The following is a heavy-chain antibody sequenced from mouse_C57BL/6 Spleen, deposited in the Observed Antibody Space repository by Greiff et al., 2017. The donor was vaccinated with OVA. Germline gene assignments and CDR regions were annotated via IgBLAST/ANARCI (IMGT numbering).Heavy chain of an antibody. Sequence: VKLVESGPGLVQPSQSLSITCTVSGFSLTSYGVHWVRQSPGKGLEWLGVIWSGGSTDYNAAFISRLSISKDNSKSQVFFKMNSLQADDTAIYYCARNTHYYGSSPGYFDYWGQGTTLTVSS. V-gene: IGHV2-2*01. CDR3: ARNTHYYGSSPGYFDY. CDR2: IWSGGST. CDR1: GFSLTSYG. D-gene: IGHD1-1*01. J-gene: IGHJ2*01.